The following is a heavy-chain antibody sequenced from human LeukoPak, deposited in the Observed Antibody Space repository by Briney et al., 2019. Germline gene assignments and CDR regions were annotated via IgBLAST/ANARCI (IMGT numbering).Heavy chain of an antibody. CDR1: GYSFTSYW. J-gene: IGHJ4*02. V-gene: IGHV5-51*01. CDR3: ARLPIYDFWSGYYGPFDY. CDR2: IYPGDSGT. D-gene: IGHD3-3*01. Sequence: GESLKISCKGSGYSFTSYWIGWVRQMPGKGLEWMGSIYPGDSGTRYSPSFKGQVNTSVDKFISTAYLQWSSLKASDTAMYYCARLPIYDFWSGYYGPFDYWGQGTLVTVSS.